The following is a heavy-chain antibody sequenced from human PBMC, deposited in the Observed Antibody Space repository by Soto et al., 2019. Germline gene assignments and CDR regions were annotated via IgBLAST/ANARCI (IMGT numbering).Heavy chain of an antibody. Sequence: GGSLRLSCAGSGFPFSGYYMTWIRQAPGKGLEGVSYINTLSSAIYYADSVKGRFTISRDNAKNSLYLQMNSLRAEDTAVYYCARRLQWQLRPLDSWGRGTLVTVSS. J-gene: IGHJ4*02. CDR3: ARRLQWQLRPLDS. D-gene: IGHD6-19*01. CDR2: INTLSSAI. V-gene: IGHV3-11*01. CDR1: GFPFSGYY.